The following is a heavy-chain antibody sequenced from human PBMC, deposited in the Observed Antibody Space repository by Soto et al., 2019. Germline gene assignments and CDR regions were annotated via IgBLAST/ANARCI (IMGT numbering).Heavy chain of an antibody. D-gene: IGHD2-21*02. CDR2: INAGNGNT. CDR3: ARSIVVVTALDY. Sequence: GASVKVSCKASGYTFTRYGISWVRQAPGQGLEWMGWINAGNGNTKYSQKFQGRVTITRDTSASTAYMELSSLRSEDTAVYYCARSIVVVTALDYWGQGTLVTVSS. J-gene: IGHJ4*02. V-gene: IGHV1-3*01. CDR1: GYTFTRYG.